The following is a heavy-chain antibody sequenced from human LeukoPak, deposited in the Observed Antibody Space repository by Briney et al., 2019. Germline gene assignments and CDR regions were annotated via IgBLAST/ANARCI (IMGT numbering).Heavy chain of an antibody. CDR1: GFSFSTYS. CDR2: ISSRSDYI. Sequence: PGGSLRLSCAASGFSFSTYSMNWVRQAPGKGLEWVSSISSRSDYIYYANSVKGRFTISRDNAKNSLYLQMNSLRAEDTAVYYCAREDRSGYDFFDYWGQGTLVTVSS. CDR3: AREDRSGYDFFDY. J-gene: IGHJ4*02. V-gene: IGHV3-21*01. D-gene: IGHD5-12*01.